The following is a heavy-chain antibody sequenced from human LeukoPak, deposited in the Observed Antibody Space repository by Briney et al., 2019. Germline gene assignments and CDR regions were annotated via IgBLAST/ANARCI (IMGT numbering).Heavy chain of an antibody. D-gene: IGHD2-21*02. Sequence: GGSLRLSCAASGFTFSSYGMHWVRQAPGKGLEWVAVIWYDGSNKYYADSVKGRFTISRDNSKNTLYLQMNSLRAEDTAVYYCAGDQLWELCGGDCYIGGFDYWGQGTLVTVSS. J-gene: IGHJ4*02. CDR2: IWYDGSNK. CDR1: GFTFSSYG. CDR3: AGDQLWELCGGDCYIGGFDY. V-gene: IGHV3-33*01.